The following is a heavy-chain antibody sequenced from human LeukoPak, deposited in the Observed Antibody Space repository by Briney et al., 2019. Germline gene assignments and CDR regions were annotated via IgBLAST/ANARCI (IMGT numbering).Heavy chain of an antibody. V-gene: IGHV3-48*01. Sequence: GGSLRLSCAASGFTFSRDSMNWVRQAPGKGLEWVSYINGGSSPIYYADSVRGRFTISRDSAKNSLYLQMNSLRAEDTAVYYCVRDNPRCCGVVPANIDDYWGQGTLVTVSS. J-gene: IGHJ4*02. CDR1: GFTFSRDS. CDR2: INGGSSPI. D-gene: IGHD2-15*01. CDR3: VRDNPRCCGVVPANIDDY.